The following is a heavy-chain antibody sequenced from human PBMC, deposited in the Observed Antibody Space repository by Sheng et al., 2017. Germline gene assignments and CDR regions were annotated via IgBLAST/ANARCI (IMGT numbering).Heavy chain of an antibody. CDR3: ARDKARNLRGWFDP. J-gene: IGHJ5*02. V-gene: IGHV3-53*01. Sequence: EVQLVESGGGLIQPGGSLRLSCAASGFTVSSNYMTWVRQPPGKGLEWVSLIYSGGSTYYADSVKGRFTVSRDNSKNTLYLQMNSLRAEDSAVYYCARDKARNLRGWFDPWAREPWSPSP. D-gene: IGHD1-7*01. CDR1: GFTVSSNY. CDR2: IYSGGST.